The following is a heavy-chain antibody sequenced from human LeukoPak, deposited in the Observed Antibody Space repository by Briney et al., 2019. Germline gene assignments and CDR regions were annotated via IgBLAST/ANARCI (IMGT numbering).Heavy chain of an antibody. J-gene: IGHJ3*02. Sequence: PGGSLRLSCAASGFTFSSYEMNWVRQAPGKGLEWVSYISSSGSTIYYADSVRGRFTISRDNAKNSLYLQMNSLRAEDTAVYYCARTSRGIDAFDIWGQGTTVTVSS. CDR1: GFTFSSYE. CDR2: ISSSGSTI. V-gene: IGHV3-48*03. CDR3: ARTSRGIDAFDI. D-gene: IGHD3-16*01.